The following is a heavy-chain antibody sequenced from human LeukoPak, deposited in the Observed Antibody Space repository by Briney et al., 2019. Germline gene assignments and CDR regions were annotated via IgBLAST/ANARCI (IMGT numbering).Heavy chain of an antibody. D-gene: IGHD3-10*01. CDR1: GFTFSSYA. CDR3: ARALFGESYYYYYMDV. V-gene: IGHV3-23*01. CDR2: ISGSGGST. J-gene: IGHJ6*03. Sequence: GGSLRLSCAASGFTFSSYAMSWVRQAPGKGLEWVSAISGSGGSTYYADSVKGRFTISRDNSKNTLYLQVNSLRAEDTAVYYCARALFGESYYYYYMDVWGKGTTVTVSS.